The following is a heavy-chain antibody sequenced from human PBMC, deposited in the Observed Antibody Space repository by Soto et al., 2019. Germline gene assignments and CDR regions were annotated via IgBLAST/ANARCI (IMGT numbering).Heavy chain of an antibody. D-gene: IGHD3-22*01. CDR2: ISYDGSGK. J-gene: IGHJ3*01. V-gene: IGHV3-30*18. CDR3: AKETYDLNAFDV. CDR1: GFTFRSYG. Sequence: QVQLVESGGGVVQPGRSLRLSCEVSGFTFRSYGMHWARQAPGKGLEWVATISYDGSGKYYAASVKGRFAISRDNPKNTLYLQMDSLWAEDTAVYYCAKETYDLNAFDVWGRGTMVTVSS.